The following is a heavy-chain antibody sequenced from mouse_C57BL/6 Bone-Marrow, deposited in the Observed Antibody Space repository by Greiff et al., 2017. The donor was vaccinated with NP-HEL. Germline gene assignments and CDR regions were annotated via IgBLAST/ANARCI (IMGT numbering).Heavy chain of an antibody. J-gene: IGHJ2*01. V-gene: IGHV1-63*01. CDR1: GYTFTNYW. CDR3: ARSGCRGYFDY. D-gene: IGHD3-1*01. Sequence: QVHVKQSGAELVRPGTSVQMSCKASGYTFTNYWIGWAKQRPGHGLEWIGDIYPGGGYTNYNEKFKGKATLTADKSSSTAYMQFSSLTSEDSAIYYCARSGCRGYFDYWGQGTTLTVSS. CDR2: IYPGGGYT.